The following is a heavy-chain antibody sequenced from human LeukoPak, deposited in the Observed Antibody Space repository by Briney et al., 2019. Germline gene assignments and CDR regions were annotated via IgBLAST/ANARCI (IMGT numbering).Heavy chain of an antibody. Sequence: GGSLRLSCATSGFTFSTYTMNWVRPAPGKGLERVSFISASGTSIYYADSVRGRFTISRDNAKNSLYLQMNSLRAEDTAVYYCARDGTWGPGTLVTVSS. D-gene: IGHD1-26*01. CDR2: ISASGTSI. CDR3: ARDGT. CDR1: GFTFSTYT. V-gene: IGHV3-21*01. J-gene: IGHJ5*02.